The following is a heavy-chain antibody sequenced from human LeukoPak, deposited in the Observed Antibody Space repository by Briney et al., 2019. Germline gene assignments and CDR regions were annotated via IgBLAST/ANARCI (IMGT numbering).Heavy chain of an antibody. V-gene: IGHV3-30*02. J-gene: IGHJ4*02. D-gene: IGHD4-11*01. CDR1: GFTFSSYG. CDR3: ARASYSNYPVYFDY. CDR2: IRYDGSNK. Sequence: GSLRLSCAASGFTFSSYGMHWVRQAPGKGLEWVAFIRYDGSNKYYADSVKGRLTISRDNAKNSLYLQMNSLRAEDTAVYYCARASYSNYPVYFDYWGQGTLVTVSS.